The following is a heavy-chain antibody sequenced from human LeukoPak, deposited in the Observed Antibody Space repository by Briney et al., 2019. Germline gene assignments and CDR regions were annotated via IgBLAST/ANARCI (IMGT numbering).Heavy chain of an antibody. CDR2: ISKTGSTM. CDR3: ARDRYSGSYFPLTPLDD. D-gene: IGHD1-26*01. CDR1: GFTFRSYE. V-gene: IGHV3-48*03. J-gene: IGHJ4*02. Sequence: SGGSLRLSCAASGFTFRSYEMNWVRQAPGKGLEWVSYISKTGSTMYYGDSVKGRFTISRDNAKKSLFLQMNSLRAEDSAVYYCARDRYSGSYFPLTPLDDWGQGTLVTVSS.